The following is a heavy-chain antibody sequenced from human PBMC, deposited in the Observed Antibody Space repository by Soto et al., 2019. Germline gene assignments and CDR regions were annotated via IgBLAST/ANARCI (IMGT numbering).Heavy chain of an antibody. V-gene: IGHV3-74*01. Sequence: VQLVESGGVLVQPGGSVRLSCAASGFTFSNYWMHWVRQTPGKGLVWVSRVGSDGRGATYADSVKGRFTISRDNVQNTLYLQMDSLRVEETAMYHCARAGLVHGPDMDQWGQGIQVTVSS. CDR1: GFTFSNYW. CDR3: ARAGLVHGPDMDQ. D-gene: IGHD2-2*01. J-gene: IGHJ4*02. CDR2: VGSDGRGA.